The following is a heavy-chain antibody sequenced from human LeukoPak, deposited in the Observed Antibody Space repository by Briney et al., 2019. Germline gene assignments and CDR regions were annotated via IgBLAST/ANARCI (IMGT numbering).Heavy chain of an antibody. D-gene: IGHD3-22*01. CDR2: ISGSGGNT. V-gene: IGHV3-23*01. Sequence: GGSVRLSCAASGFTFSSYAMIWVGQAPGKGLEGVSAISGSGGNTYYEDFVKGRFTISRDNSKNTLYLQMNSVRAEDTAVYYCAKGSTMILDAFDIWGQGTMVTVSS. CDR1: GFTFSSYA. J-gene: IGHJ3*02. CDR3: AKGSTMILDAFDI.